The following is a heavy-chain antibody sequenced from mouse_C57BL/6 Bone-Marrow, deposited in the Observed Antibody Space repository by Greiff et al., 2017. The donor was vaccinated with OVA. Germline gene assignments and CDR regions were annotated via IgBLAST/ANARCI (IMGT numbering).Heavy chain of an antibody. Sequence: EVNVVESGGGLVQPGGSLKLSCAASGFTFSDYYMYWVRQTPEKRLEWVAYISNGGGSTYYPDTVKGRFTISRDNAKNTLYLQMSRLKSEDTAMYYCARGYGNYNYYAMDYWGQGTSVTVSS. CDR2: ISNGGGST. D-gene: IGHD2-10*02. CDR1: GFTFSDYY. J-gene: IGHJ4*01. CDR3: ARGYGNYNYYAMDY. V-gene: IGHV5-12*01.